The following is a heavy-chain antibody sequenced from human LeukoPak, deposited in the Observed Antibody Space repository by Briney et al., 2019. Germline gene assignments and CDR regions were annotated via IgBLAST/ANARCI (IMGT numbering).Heavy chain of an antibody. V-gene: IGHV3-23*01. D-gene: IGHD2-15*01. Sequence: LGGSLRLSCAASGFTFSSYGMSWVHQAPGKGLEWVSAISGSGGSTYYADSVKGRFIISRDNSKNTLYLQMNSLRAEDTAVYYCAKFALRYCSGGSCHPFDYWGQGTLVTVSS. CDR1: GFTFSSYG. CDR2: ISGSGGST. CDR3: AKFALRYCSGGSCHPFDY. J-gene: IGHJ4*02.